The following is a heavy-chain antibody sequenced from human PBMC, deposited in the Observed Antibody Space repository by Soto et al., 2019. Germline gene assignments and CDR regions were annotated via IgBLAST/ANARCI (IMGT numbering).Heavy chain of an antibody. CDR1: GFTFSSYW. V-gene: IGHV3-7*01. D-gene: IGHD1-20*01. CDR2: IKQDGSEK. CDR3: ARELDNCNIDY. Sequence: GGSLRLSCAASGFTFSSYWMNWVRQAPGKGLEWVANIKQDGSEKYYVDSVKGRFTISRDNAKNSLYLQMNSVRAEDTAVYYCARELDNCNIDYWGQGTLVTVSS. J-gene: IGHJ4*02.